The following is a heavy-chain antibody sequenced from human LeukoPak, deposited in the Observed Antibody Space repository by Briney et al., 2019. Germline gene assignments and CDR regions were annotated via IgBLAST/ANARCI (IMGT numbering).Heavy chain of an antibody. J-gene: IGHJ4*02. V-gene: IGHV3-13*01. CDR1: GFTLGSHD. D-gene: IGHD5-18*01. CDR2: VSSGGHA. CDR3: VREARGYHYTSFDY. Sequence: GGSLRLSCTASGFTLGSHDMHWVRQIPGQGLEWVAAVSSGGHAFFADSVQGRFTVPRADARNSLHLHMNSLSAGHTALYCCVREARGYHYTSFDYWGQGNLVTVSS.